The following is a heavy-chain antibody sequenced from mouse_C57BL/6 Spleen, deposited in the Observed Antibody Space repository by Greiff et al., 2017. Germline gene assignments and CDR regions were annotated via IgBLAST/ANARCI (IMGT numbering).Heavy chain of an antibody. CDR2: IDPETGGT. CDR3: TRGGSSYDYAMDY. CDR1: GYTFTDYE. J-gene: IGHJ4*01. V-gene: IGHV1-15*01. D-gene: IGHD1-1*01. Sequence: QVQLQQSGAELVRPGASVTLSCKASGYTFTDYEMHWVKQTPVHGLEWIGAIDPETGGTAYNQKFKGKAILTADKSSSAAYMALRSLTSEDSAVYYCTRGGSSYDYAMDYWGQGTSVTVSS.